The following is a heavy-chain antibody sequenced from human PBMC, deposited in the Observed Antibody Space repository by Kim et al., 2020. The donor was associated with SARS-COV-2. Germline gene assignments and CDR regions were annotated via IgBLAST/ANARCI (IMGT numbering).Heavy chain of an antibody. CDR1: GGTFSSYA. CDR2: IIPIFGTA. D-gene: IGHD3-22*01. J-gene: IGHJ5*02. Sequence: SVKVSCKASGGTFSSYAISWVRQAPGQGLEWMGGIIPIFGTANYAQKFQGRVTITADESTSTAYMELSSLRSEDTAVYYCARGLNYYDSSGYLNWFDPWGQGTLVTVSS. V-gene: IGHV1-69*13. CDR3: ARGLNYYDSSGYLNWFDP.